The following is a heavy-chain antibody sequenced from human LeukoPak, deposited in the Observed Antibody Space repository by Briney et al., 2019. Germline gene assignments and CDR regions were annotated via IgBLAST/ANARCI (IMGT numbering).Heavy chain of an antibody. CDR2: ISYDGSNK. Sequence: GRSLRLSCAASGFTFSSYGMHWVRQAPGKGLEWVAVISYDGSNKYYADSVKGRFTISRDNSKNTLYLQMNSLRSEDTAVYYCARGLQSMVRGVISVRYYYGMDVWGQGTTVTVSS. CDR3: ARGLQSMVRGVISVRYYYGMDV. V-gene: IGHV3-30*03. D-gene: IGHD3-10*01. J-gene: IGHJ6*02. CDR1: GFTFSSYG.